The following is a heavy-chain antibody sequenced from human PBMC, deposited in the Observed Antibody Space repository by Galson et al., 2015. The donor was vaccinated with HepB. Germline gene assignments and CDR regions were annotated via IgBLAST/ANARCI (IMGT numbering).Heavy chain of an antibody. V-gene: IGHV3-30*18. CDR1: GFTFSSYG. J-gene: IGHJ6*03. CDR2: ISYDGSNK. Sequence: SLRLSCAASGFTFSSYGMHWVRQAPGKGLEWVAVISYDGSNKYYADSVKGRFTISRDNSKNTLYLQMNSLRAEDTAVYYCAKDGYYDFWSGPAERYYYYYYMDVWGKGTTVTVSS. D-gene: IGHD3-3*01. CDR3: AKDGYYDFWSGPAERYYYYYYMDV.